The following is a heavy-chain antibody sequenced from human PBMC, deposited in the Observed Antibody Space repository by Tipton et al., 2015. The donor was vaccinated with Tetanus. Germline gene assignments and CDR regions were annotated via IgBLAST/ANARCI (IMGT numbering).Heavy chain of an antibody. V-gene: IGHV3-21*01. CDR2: IRSTSRYI. CDR1: GFSFSNYK. Sequence: QLVQSGGGLVKPGGSLRLSCEVFGFSFSNYKMNWVRQGPGRGLEWVSSIRSTSRYINYADSVKGQFTISRDHAKNTVYLQMNSRRPEDTAVYCGARRSLTNSGLDVWGQGTPVPVSS. D-gene: IGHD1-1*01. CDR3: ARRSLTNSGLDV. J-gene: IGHJ6*02.